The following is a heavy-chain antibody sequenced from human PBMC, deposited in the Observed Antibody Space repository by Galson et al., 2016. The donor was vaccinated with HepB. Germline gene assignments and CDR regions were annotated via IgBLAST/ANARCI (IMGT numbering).Heavy chain of an antibody. CDR3: AREGVCSDGSCYSGFDY. J-gene: IGHJ4*02. Sequence: SVKVSCKASGYSFTSDGISWVRQAPGQGLEWMGWISPYNGNSSYAQKFQGRVTMTTDTSTNTAYMELRSLRSDDTAVYYCAREGVCSDGSCYSGFDYWGQGTPVTVSP. D-gene: IGHD2-15*01. CDR2: ISPYNGNS. V-gene: IGHV1-18*04. CDR1: GYSFTSDG.